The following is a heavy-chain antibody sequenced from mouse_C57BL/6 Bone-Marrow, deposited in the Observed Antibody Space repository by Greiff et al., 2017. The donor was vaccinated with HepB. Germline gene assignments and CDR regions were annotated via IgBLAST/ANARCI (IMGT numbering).Heavy chain of an antibody. CDR1: GYTFTDYY. J-gene: IGHJ2*01. CDR3: ARSPLITGEDY. Sequence: QVQLQQSGPELVKPGASVKISCKASGYTFTDYYINWVKQRPGQGLEWIGCIYPGSGNTKYNEKFKGKATLTVDTSSSTAYMQLSSLTSEDSAVYFCARSPLITGEDYWGQGTTLTVSS. D-gene: IGHD1-1*01. V-gene: IGHV1-84*01. CDR2: IYPGSGNT.